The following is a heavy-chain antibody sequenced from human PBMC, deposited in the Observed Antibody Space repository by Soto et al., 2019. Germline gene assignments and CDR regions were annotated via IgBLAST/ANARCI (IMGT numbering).Heavy chain of an antibody. Sequence: QVRLIQSGTEVKKPGASVKVSCSLSGSALSELSLHWVRQAPGKGLEWMGCSDREDGETFYAQKFEGRLTITDDTSTNTAYMELRSLGSEDTADYYCTRGDWFDHWGQGTLVAVSS. J-gene: IGHJ5*02. CDR3: TRGDWFDH. CDR2: SDREDGET. V-gene: IGHV1-24*01. CDR1: GSALSELS.